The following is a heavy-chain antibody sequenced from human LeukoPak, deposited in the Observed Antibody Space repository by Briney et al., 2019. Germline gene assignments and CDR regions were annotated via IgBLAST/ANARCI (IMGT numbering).Heavy chain of an antibody. V-gene: IGHV3-74*01. D-gene: IGHD1-26*01. CDR1: GFTFSSYW. CDR2: INSGGSTT. J-gene: IGHJ3*02. Sequence: GGSLRLSCAASGFTFSSYWMHWVRQAPGKGLVWVSHINSGGSTTSYADSVKGRFTISRGNAKNTVDLQMNSLRAEDTAVYYCARGGSGCFDIWGRGTMVTVSS. CDR3: ARGGSGCFDI.